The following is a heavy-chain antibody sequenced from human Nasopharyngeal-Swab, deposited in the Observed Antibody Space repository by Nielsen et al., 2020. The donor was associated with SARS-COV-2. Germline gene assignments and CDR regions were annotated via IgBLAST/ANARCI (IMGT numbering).Heavy chain of an antibody. CDR2: ISSSSSTI. V-gene: IGHV3-48*02. CDR1: GFTFSSYS. D-gene: IGHD2-2*01. Sequence: GGSLRLSCAASGFTFSSYSMNWVRQAPGKGLEWVSYISSSSSTIYYADSVKGRFTISRDNAKNSLYLQMNSLRDEDTAVYYWAGYCSSTSCYRTSAFDIWGQGTMVTVSS. CDR3: AGYCSSTSCYRTSAFDI. J-gene: IGHJ3*02.